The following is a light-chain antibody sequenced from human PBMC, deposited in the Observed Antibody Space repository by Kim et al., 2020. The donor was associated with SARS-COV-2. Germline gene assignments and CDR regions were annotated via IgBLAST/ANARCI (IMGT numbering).Light chain of an antibody. Sequence: ASVGDRVTITCRASQSISSYLNCYQQKPGKAPKLLIYAASSLQSGVPSRFSGSGSGTDFTLTISSLQPEDFATYYCQQSYSTPFTFGPGTKVDIK. V-gene: IGKV1-39*01. J-gene: IGKJ3*01. CDR2: AAS. CDR3: QQSYSTPFT. CDR1: QSISSY.